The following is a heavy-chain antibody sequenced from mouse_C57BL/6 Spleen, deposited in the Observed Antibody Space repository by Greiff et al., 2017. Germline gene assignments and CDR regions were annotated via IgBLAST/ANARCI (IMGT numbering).Heavy chain of an antibody. Sequence: EVQLQQSGPELVKPGASVKIPCKASGYTFTDYNMDWVKQSHGKSLEWIGDINPNNGGTIYNQKFKGKATLTVDKSSGTAYMELRSLTSPDTAVYYCAVYYGYSWFAYWGQGTLVTVSA. CDR3: AVYYGYSWFAY. CDR1: GYTFTDYN. CDR2: INPNNGGT. V-gene: IGHV1-18*01. J-gene: IGHJ3*01. D-gene: IGHD2-2*01.